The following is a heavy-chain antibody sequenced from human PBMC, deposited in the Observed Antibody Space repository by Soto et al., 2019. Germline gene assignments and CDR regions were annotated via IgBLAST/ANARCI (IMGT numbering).Heavy chain of an antibody. D-gene: IGHD5-18*01. Sequence: QVRLVQSGAEVKKPGASVKVSCKASGYTFTSYGISWVRQAPGQGLEWMGWISAYNGNTNYAQKLQGRVTMTTDTPTTTAYMELRSLRSDDTAVYYCARREVVDTAMIHYYYGMDVWGQGTTVTVSS. CDR1: GYTFTSYG. V-gene: IGHV1-18*01. J-gene: IGHJ6*02. CDR3: ARREVVDTAMIHYYYGMDV. CDR2: ISAYNGNT.